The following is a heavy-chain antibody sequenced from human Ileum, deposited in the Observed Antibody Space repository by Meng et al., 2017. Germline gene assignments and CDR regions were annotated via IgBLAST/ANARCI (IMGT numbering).Heavy chain of an antibody. D-gene: IGHD2-15*01. CDR1: GGSISIGDYY. J-gene: IGHJ4*02. Sequence: QVQLQESGPGLLKSSQTLSPTCTVSGGSISIGDYYWSWVRQPPGKGLEWIGYIYYSGSTYYNPSLKSRAIMSVDTSKNHFPLKLSSVTAADTAVYYCARDRGGSYYFDYWGQGTLVTVSS. V-gene: IGHV4-30-4*01. CDR3: ARDRGGSYYFDY. CDR2: IYYSGST.